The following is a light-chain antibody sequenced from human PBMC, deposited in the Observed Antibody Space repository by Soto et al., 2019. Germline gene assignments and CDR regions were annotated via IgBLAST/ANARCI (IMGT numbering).Light chain of an antibody. CDR1: QSVLSTSNNKNY. Sequence: DIVMTQSPDSLAVSLGERATINCKSSQSVLSTSNNKNYLAWYQQKPGQPPKLLFYWASTRASGVPDRFSGSGSGTDFALTISSLQAEDVAVYYCQQCYSTPYTFGQGTKLEIK. J-gene: IGKJ2*01. CDR2: WAS. CDR3: QQCYSTPYT. V-gene: IGKV4-1*01.